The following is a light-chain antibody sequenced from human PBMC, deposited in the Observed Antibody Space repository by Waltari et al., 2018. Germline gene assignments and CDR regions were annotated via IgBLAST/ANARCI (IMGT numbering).Light chain of an antibody. CDR2: GAS. J-gene: IGKJ1*01. Sequence: EIVLTQSPGTLSLSPGGRATLSCRASQSVTSNYLAWYQQKPGQAHRLIMFGASTRANGIPDRCSGSGSGTDFTLTISRLEPEDFAVYYCQKYGTSPRTFGQGTKVEIK. CDR3: QKYGTSPRT. V-gene: IGKV3-20*01. CDR1: QSVTSNY.